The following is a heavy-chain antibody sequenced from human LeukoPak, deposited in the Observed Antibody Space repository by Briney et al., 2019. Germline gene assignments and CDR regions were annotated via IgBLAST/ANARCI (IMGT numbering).Heavy chain of an antibody. D-gene: IGHD5-18*01. J-gene: IGHJ6*03. Sequence: SETLSLTCTVSGGSISSYYWSWIRQPAGKGLEWIGRIYTSGSTNYNPSLKSRVTMSVDTSKNQFSLKLSSVTAADTAVYYCARVGYSSYYYYMDVWGKGTTVTVSS. CDR2: IYTSGST. CDR1: GGSISSYY. CDR3: ARVGYSSYYYYMDV. V-gene: IGHV4-4*07.